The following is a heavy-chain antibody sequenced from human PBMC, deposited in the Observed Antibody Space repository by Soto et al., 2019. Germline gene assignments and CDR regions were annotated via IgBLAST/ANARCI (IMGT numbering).Heavy chain of an antibody. J-gene: IGHJ4*02. Sequence: ASVKVSCKASGGTFSSYAISWVRQAPGQGLEWMGGIIPIFGTANYAQKFQGRVTITADESTSTAYMELSSLRSEDTAVYYCARGEQWRVQGGFDYWGQGTLVTVSS. CDR3: ARGEQWRVQGGFDY. V-gene: IGHV1-69*13. CDR1: GGTFSSYA. CDR2: IIPIFGTA. D-gene: IGHD6-19*01.